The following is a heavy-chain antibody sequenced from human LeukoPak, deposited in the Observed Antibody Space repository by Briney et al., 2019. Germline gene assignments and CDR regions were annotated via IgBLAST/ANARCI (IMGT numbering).Heavy chain of an antibody. V-gene: IGHV3-21*01. Sequence: PGGSLRLSCAASGFTLSNYNMNWVRQAPGKGLEWVSSISSSSSYIYYADSVKGRFTISRDNSKNTLYLQMSSLRAEDTAVYFCVKGLYSGSSHFDYWGQGTLVTVSS. J-gene: IGHJ4*02. CDR1: GFTLSNYN. CDR2: ISSSSSYI. CDR3: VKGLYSGSSHFDY. D-gene: IGHD1-26*01.